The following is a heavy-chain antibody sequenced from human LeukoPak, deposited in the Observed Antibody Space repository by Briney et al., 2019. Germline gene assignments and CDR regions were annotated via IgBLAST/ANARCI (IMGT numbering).Heavy chain of an antibody. D-gene: IGHD2-2*01. J-gene: IGHJ6*04. CDR1: GFTFSSYD. CDR3: ARGRYCSSTSCYEGGYYGMDV. Sequence: PGGSLRLSCAASGFTFSSYDMHWVRQATGKGLEWVSAIGTAGDPYYPGSVKGRFTISRENAKNSLYLQMNSLRAGDTAVYYCARGRYCSSTSCYEGGYYGMDVWGKGTTVTVPS. V-gene: IGHV3-13*05. CDR2: IGTAGDP.